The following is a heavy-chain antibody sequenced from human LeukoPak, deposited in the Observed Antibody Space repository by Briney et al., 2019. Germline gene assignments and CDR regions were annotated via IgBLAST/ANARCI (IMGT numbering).Heavy chain of an antibody. V-gene: IGHV3-30*04. Sequence: TGGSLRLSCAASGFTFSSYAVHWGRQAPGKGLERVAVMSYDGRNQNYVDSVKGRFTISRDNSKNTLYLQMNSLRAEDTAVYYCARGVSSGCFFDYWGQGTLVTVSS. CDR2: MSYDGRNQ. J-gene: IGHJ4*02. CDR3: ARGVSSGCFFDY. CDR1: GFTFSSYA. D-gene: IGHD6-19*01.